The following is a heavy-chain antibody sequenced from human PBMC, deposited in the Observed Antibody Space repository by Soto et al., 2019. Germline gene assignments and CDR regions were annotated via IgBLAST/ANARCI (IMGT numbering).Heavy chain of an antibody. CDR1: GYTFTSYG. Sequence: QVQLVQSGAEVKKPGASVKVSCKASGYTFTSYGISWVRQAPGQGLEWMGWISAYNGNTNYAQKLQGRVTMTTDTSTSTAYMELRSLSSDDTAVYYCARGVVATIYYYYYYMDVWGKGTTVTVSS. J-gene: IGHJ6*03. CDR2: ISAYNGNT. V-gene: IGHV1-18*01. CDR3: ARGVVATIYYYYYYMDV. D-gene: IGHD5-12*01.